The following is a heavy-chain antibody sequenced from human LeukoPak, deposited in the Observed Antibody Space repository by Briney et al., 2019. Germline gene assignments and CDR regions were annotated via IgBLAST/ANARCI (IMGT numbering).Heavy chain of an antibody. CDR2: INPNSGGT. V-gene: IGHV1-2*06. J-gene: IGHJ4*02. D-gene: IGHD3-22*01. CDR1: GYTFTGYY. Sequence: ASVKVSCKASGYTFTGYYMHWVRQAPGQGLEWMGRINPNSGGTNYAQKFQGRVTMTRDTSISTAYLELSRRRSEDTAVYYCARGVDRYDSSGYYPRGSPTLPEADYWGQGTLVTVSS. CDR3: ARGVDRYDSSGYYPRGSPTLPEADY.